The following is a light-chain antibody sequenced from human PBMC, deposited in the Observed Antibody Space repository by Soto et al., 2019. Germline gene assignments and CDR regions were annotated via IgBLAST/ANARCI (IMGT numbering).Light chain of an antibody. CDR2: AAS. V-gene: IGKV1-9*01. CDR3: QQVTNNPPYT. Sequence: DIQLTQSPSSLSASVGDRVTITCRASQGISSYLAWYQQKPGKAPNLLIYAASTLQSGVPPRFSGSGSGTEFTLTISSLQPEDFATYYCQQVTNNPPYTFGQGTKLEIK. CDR1: QGISSY. J-gene: IGKJ2*01.